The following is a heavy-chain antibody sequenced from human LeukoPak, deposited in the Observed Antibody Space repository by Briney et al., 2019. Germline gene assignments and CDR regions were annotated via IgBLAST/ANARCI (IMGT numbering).Heavy chain of an antibody. V-gene: IGHV3-23*01. Sequence: PGGSLRLSCAASGFTFSSYAMSWVRQAPGKGLEWVSAISGSGGSTYYADSVKGRFTISRDNSKNTLYLQINSLRAEDTAVYYCAKGAHIVVVPAAIDYWGQGTRVTVSS. CDR1: GFTFSSYA. D-gene: IGHD2-2*01. J-gene: IGHJ4*02. CDR2: ISGSGGST. CDR3: AKGAHIVVVPAAIDY.